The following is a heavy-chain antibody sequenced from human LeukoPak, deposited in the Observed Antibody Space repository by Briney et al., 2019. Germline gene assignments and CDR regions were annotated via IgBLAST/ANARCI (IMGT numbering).Heavy chain of an antibody. D-gene: IGHD3-9*01. J-gene: IGHJ4*02. CDR1: GFTFGDYA. V-gene: IGHV3-49*04. Sequence: RSLRLSCTASGFTFGDYAMSWVRQAPGKGLEWVGFIRSKAYGGTTEYAASVKGRFTISRDDSKSIAYLQMNSLKTEDTAVYYCTAEYYDILTGYAAHQYYFDYWGQGTLVTVSS. CDR3: TAEYYDILTGYAAHQYYFDY. CDR2: IRSKAYGGTT.